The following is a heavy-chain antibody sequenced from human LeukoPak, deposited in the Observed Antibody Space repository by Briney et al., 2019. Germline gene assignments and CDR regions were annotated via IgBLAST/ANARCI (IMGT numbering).Heavy chain of an antibody. CDR3: ARVPVRGLPNYFDF. V-gene: IGHV4-61*01. CDR2: IFFIGST. D-gene: IGHD1-14*01. CDR1: GGSVSSDSYY. Sequence: PSETLSLTCTVSGGSVSSDSYYWSWIRHPPGKGLEWIEYIFFIGSTTYNPSLKIRVTISVDTSKNQFSLKLSSLTAADTALYYCARVPVRGLPNYFDFWGQGTQVTVSS. J-gene: IGHJ4*02.